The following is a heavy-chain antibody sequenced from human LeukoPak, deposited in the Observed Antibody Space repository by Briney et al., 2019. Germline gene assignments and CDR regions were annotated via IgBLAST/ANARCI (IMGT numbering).Heavy chain of an antibody. Sequence: PGGSLRLSCAASGFTFDDYAMHWVRQAPGRGLEWVSLISGDGDITYYTDSVKGRFTISRDNRKNSLYLQMSSLRTEDTALYYCAKEPHYYDSSGYYWGQGTLVTVSS. CDR1: GFTFDDYA. CDR2: ISGDGDIT. D-gene: IGHD3-22*01. V-gene: IGHV3-43*02. CDR3: AKEPHYYDSSGYY. J-gene: IGHJ4*02.